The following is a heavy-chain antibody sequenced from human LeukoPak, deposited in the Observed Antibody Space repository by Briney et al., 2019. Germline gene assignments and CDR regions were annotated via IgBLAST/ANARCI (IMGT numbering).Heavy chain of an antibody. V-gene: IGHV3-74*01. CDR3: LTGDDY. J-gene: IGHJ4*02. CDR1: GFTFSSYA. Sequence: GGSLRLSCAASGFTFSSYAMHWVRQAPGKGLVWVSRIDTDGTISDYADSVRGRFTISRDNAKNTLYLQMNSLSAEDTAVYYCLTGDDYWGQGTLVTVSS. D-gene: IGHD3-9*01. CDR2: IDTDGTIS.